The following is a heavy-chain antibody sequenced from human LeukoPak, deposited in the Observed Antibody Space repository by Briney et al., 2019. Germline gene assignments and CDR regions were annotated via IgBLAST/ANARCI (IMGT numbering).Heavy chain of an antibody. D-gene: IGHD1-1*01. CDR3: ARGRGLNWSEYYFDY. Sequence: SETLSLTCTVSGGSISSYYWSWIRQPPGKGLEWIGYIYYSGSTNYNPSLKSRVTISVDTSKYQFSLKLSSVTAADTAVYYCARGRGLNWSEYYFDYWGQGTLVTVSS. CDR2: IYYSGST. CDR1: GGSISSYY. J-gene: IGHJ4*02. V-gene: IGHV4-59*01.